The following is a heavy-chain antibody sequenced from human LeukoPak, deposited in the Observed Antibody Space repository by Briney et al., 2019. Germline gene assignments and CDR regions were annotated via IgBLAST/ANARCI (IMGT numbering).Heavy chain of an antibody. D-gene: IGHD3-10*01. CDR3: AKAKWFGESPFDY. V-gene: IGHV3-23*01. CDR1: GFTFSNYG. Sequence: GGTLRLSCAASGFTFSNYGMTWVRQAPGKGLEWVSEISRSGGSTYYADSVKGRFTISRDNSKDTVFLQMSSLRAEDTAVHYCAKAKWFGESPFDYWGQGSLVTVSS. J-gene: IGHJ4*02. CDR2: ISRSGGST.